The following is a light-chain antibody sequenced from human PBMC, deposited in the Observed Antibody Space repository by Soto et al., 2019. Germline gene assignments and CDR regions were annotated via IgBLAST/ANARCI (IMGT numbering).Light chain of an antibody. CDR3: QQYGSSP. CDR2: GAS. V-gene: IGKV3-20*01. CDR1: QSVSSSY. J-gene: IGKJ5*01. Sequence: EIVLTQSPGTLSLSPRERATLSCRASQSVSSSYLAWYQQKPGQAPRLLIYGASSRATGIPDRFRGSGSGTDFTLTISRLEPEDLAVYYCQQYGSSPFGQGTRLEIK.